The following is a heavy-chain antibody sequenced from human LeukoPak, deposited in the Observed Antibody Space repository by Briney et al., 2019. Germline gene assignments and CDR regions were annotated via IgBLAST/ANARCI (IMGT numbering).Heavy chain of an antibody. Sequence: PGGSLRLSCAASGFTFTNSWMAWVRQAPGKGLAWVANIKQDGSTKHYADSLKGRFTISRDNPKNSLYLQMNNLRADDTAVYYCTRDTDGSLDYWGQGILVTVAS. D-gene: IGHD1-26*01. CDR2: IKQDGSTK. CDR1: GFTFTNSW. CDR3: TRDTDGSLDY. J-gene: IGHJ4*02. V-gene: IGHV3-7*01.